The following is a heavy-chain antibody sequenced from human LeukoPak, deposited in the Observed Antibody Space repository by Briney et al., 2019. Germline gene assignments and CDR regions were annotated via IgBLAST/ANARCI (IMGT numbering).Heavy chain of an antibody. V-gene: IGHV3-9*01. CDR1: GFTFDDYS. D-gene: IGHD6-13*01. J-gene: IGHJ4*02. Sequence: SLRLSCAASGFTFDDYSMHWVRQAPWKGLEWVSGISWNSGSIGYADSVKGRFTISRDNAKNSLYLQMNSLRAEDTALYYCAKEGVAAADKHFDYWGQGTLVTVSS. CDR3: AKEGVAAADKHFDY. CDR2: ISWNSGSI.